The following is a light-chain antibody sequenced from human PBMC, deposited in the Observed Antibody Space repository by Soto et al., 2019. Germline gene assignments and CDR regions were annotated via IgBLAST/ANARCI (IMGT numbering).Light chain of an antibody. CDR1: QSVSSSY. CDR3: QQYANSPST. Sequence: EVVLTQTPGTLSLSPGERATLSCRASQSVSSSYFAWYQQKPGQAPRLLMYAASSRATGIPDRFSGSGSGTDFTLTISRLEPEDFAVYYCQQYANSPSTFGQGTKVEIK. V-gene: IGKV3-20*01. J-gene: IGKJ1*01. CDR2: AAS.